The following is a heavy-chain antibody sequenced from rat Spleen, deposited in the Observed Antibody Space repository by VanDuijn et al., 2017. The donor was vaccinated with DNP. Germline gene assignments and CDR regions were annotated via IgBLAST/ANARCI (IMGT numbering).Heavy chain of an antibody. D-gene: IGHD1-11*01. V-gene: IGHV3-3*01. CDR1: GHSITSSYR. CDR3: ARCNYGWYFDF. Sequence: EAQLQESGPGLVKPSQSLSLTCSVTGHSITSSYRWNWIRKFPGNKLEWLGYINNAGSTNYNPSLKSRISITRDTSKNQFFLQLNSVTTEDTATYYCARCNYGWYFDFWGPGTMVTVSS. CDR2: INNAGST. J-gene: IGHJ1*01.